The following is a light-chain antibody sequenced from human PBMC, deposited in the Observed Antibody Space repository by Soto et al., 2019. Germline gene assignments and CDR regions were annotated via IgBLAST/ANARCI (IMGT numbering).Light chain of an antibody. CDR1: SSDIGGYHY. Sequence: QSALTQPASVSGSPGQSITISCSGSSSDIGGYHYVSWYQQRPGKAPKLLIFEVSNRPSGVSNRFSASKSGDTASLTISGLQPDDEADYYCTSFTSTSSLGVFGGGTKLTVL. CDR2: EVS. J-gene: IGLJ3*02. CDR3: TSFTSTSSLGV. V-gene: IGLV2-14*01.